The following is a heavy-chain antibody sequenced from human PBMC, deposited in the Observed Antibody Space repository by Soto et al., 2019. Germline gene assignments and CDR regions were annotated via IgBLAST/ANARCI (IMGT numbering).Heavy chain of an antibody. CDR2: INRSGST. CDR1: GGSFSGYY. Sequence: QVQLQQWGAGLLKPSETLSLTCAVYGGSFSGYYWSWIRQPPGKGLEWIGEINRSGSTNYNPSLKSRFTISVDTSKNQFSLKLSSVTAADTAVYYCARGSPKYCSSTSCYEGYYYYYMDVWGKGTTVTVSS. V-gene: IGHV4-34*01. J-gene: IGHJ6*03. CDR3: ARGSPKYCSSTSCYEGYYYYYMDV. D-gene: IGHD2-2*01.